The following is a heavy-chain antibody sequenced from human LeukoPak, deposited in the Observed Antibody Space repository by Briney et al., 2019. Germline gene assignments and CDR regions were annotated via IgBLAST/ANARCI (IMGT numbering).Heavy chain of an antibody. J-gene: IGHJ4*02. Sequence: GGSLRLSCAASGFTFRSYAMRWVCQAPGKGVERVSAISGSGGSTYYADSVKGGLTISRDNSKNTLYLQMNSLTAEDTAVYYCAKDQDGSPDYWGQGTLVTVSS. D-gene: IGHD3-10*01. CDR2: ISGSGGST. CDR1: GFTFRSYA. V-gene: IGHV3-23*01. CDR3: AKDQDGSPDY.